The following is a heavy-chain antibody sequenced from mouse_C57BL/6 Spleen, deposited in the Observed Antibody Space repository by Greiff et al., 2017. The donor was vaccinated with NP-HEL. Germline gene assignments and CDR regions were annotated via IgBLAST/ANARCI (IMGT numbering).Heavy chain of an antibody. V-gene: IGHV5-17*01. CDR2: ISSGSSTI. Sequence: DVQLVESGGGLVKPGGSLKLSCAASGFTFSDYGMHWVRQAPEKGLEWVAYISSGSSTIYCADTVKGRFTVSRDNAKNTLFLQMTSLRSEDTAMYYCARYYSNWFDYWGQGTTLTVSS. J-gene: IGHJ2*01. CDR1: GFTFSDYG. D-gene: IGHD2-5*01. CDR3: ARYYSNWFDY.